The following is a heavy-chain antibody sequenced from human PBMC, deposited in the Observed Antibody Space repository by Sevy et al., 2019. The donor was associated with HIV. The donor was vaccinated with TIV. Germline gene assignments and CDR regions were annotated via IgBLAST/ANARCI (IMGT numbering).Heavy chain of an antibody. J-gene: IGHJ4*02. D-gene: IGHD1-26*01. V-gene: IGHV3-23*01. Sequence: GGSLRLSCTVSGFTFRNSAMNWVRQAPGKGLEWVSTISVVDLGNTHYADSVNGRFTISRDDSKNTVYLQMNNLRVEETAKYYCASWVGAHFDYWGQGAVVTVSS. CDR2: ISVVDLGNT. CDR3: ASWVGAHFDY. CDR1: GFTFRNSA.